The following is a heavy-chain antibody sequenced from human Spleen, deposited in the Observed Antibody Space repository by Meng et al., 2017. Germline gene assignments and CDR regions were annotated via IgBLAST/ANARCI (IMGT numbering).Heavy chain of an antibody. CDR1: GGSFSDYY. V-gene: IGHV4-34*01. CDR2: INHSGST. D-gene: IGHD4-11*01. J-gene: IGHJ4*02. CDR3: ARGPTTMAHDFDY. Sequence: VQLQQWGAGLLKPSETLSITCVVSGGSFSDYYWSWIRQPPGKGLEWIGEINHSGSTNYNPSLESRATISVDTSQNNLSLKLSSVTAADSAVYYCARGPTTMAHDFDYWGQGTLVTASS.